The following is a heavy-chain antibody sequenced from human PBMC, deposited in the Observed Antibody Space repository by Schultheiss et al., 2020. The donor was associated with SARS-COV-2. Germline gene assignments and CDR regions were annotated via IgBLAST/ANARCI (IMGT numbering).Heavy chain of an antibody. Sequence: GGSLRLSCAASGFTFSSYAMHWVRQAPGKGLEWVAVISYDGSNKYYADSVKGRFTISRDNSKNTLYLQMNSLRAEDTAVYYCARTPRSPGGYYYGMDVWGQGTTVTVSS. J-gene: IGHJ6*02. D-gene: IGHD2-15*01. CDR1: GFTFSSYA. V-gene: IGHV3-30-3*01. CDR3: ARTPRSPGGYYYGMDV. CDR2: ISYDGSNK.